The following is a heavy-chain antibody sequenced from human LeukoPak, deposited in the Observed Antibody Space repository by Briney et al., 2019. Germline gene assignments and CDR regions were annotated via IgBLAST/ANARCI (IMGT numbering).Heavy chain of an antibody. Sequence: GESLKISCKGSGYTFPYYWIAWVRQMPGKGLEWLGIIYPDDSDTRYSPSFQGLVTISADKSITTAYLQWSSLKASDTAMYYCARLRSSSWYTVDYWGQGTLVTVSS. CDR2: IYPDDSDT. V-gene: IGHV5-51*01. J-gene: IGHJ4*02. CDR1: GYTFPYYW. D-gene: IGHD6-13*01. CDR3: ARLRSSSWYTVDY.